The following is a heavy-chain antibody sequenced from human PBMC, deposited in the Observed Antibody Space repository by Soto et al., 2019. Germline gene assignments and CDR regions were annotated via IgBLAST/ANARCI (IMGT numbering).Heavy chain of an antibody. D-gene: IGHD2-2*01. CDR2: VAYSGTT. CDR3: ARGRVGPAAISDV. J-gene: IGHJ6*02. V-gene: IGHV4-59*01. Sequence: SETLSLTCTVSPGSISSSYWSWIRQPPGRGLEWIGHVAYSGTTKYNPSLKSRGSISVSTSKRQFSLRLTSVTAADTAVYYCARGRVGPAAISDVWGQGTTATVSS. CDR1: PGSISSSY.